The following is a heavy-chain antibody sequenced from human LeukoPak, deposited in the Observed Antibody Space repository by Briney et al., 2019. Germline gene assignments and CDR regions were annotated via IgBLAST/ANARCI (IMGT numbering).Heavy chain of an antibody. CDR1: GFTFSDYY. V-gene: IGHV3-11*01. CDR3: ARVYYVFWSGSYYYYYYMDV. D-gene: IGHD3-3*01. CDR2: ISSSGSTI. Sequence: KPGGSLRLSCAASGFTFSDYYMSWIRQAPGKGLEWVSYISSSGSTIYYADSVKGRFTISRDNAKNSLYPQMNSLRAEDTAVYYCARVYYVFWSGSYYYYYYMDVWGKGTTVTVSS. J-gene: IGHJ6*03.